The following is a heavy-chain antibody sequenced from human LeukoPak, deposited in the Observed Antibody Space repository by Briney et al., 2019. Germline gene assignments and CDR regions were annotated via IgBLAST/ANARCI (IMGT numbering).Heavy chain of an antibody. V-gene: IGHV4-30-4*08. CDR1: GGSISSGDYY. D-gene: IGHD3-3*01. CDR3: ARDRRSLYDFWSGYYMGGYFDY. J-gene: IGHJ4*02. CDR2: IYYSGST. Sequence: SETLSLTCTVSGGSISSGDYYWSWIRQPPGKGPEWIGYIYYSGSTYYNPSLKSRVTISVDTSKNQFSLKLGSVTAADTAVYYCARDRRSLYDFWSGYYMGGYFDYWGQGTLVTVSS.